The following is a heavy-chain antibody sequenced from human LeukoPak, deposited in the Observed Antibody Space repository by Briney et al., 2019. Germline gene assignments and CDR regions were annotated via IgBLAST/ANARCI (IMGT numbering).Heavy chain of an antibody. J-gene: IGHJ4*02. D-gene: IGHD2-15*01. CDR1: GGSICSHY. Sequence: SETLSLTCTVSGGSICSHYWSWIRQPPGKGLEWIGYIYYSGSTNYNPSLKSRVTISVDTSKNQFSLKLSSVTAADTAVYYCARSVVGDGAFDYWGQGTLVTVSS. V-gene: IGHV4-59*11. CDR2: IYYSGST. CDR3: ARSVVGDGAFDY.